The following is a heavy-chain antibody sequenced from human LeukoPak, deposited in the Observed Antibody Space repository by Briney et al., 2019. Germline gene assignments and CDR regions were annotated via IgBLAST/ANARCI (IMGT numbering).Heavy chain of an antibody. CDR3: ARAQRNWGPYYYYGMDV. V-gene: IGHV1-69*13. CDR2: IIPIFGTA. J-gene: IGHJ6*02. CDR1: GGTFSSYA. D-gene: IGHD7-27*01. Sequence: ASVKVSCKASGGTFSSYAISWVRQAPGQGLEWMGGIIPIFGTANYAQKFQGRVTITADESTSTAYMELSSLRSEDTAVYYCARAQRNWGPYYYYGMDVWGQGTTVTVSS.